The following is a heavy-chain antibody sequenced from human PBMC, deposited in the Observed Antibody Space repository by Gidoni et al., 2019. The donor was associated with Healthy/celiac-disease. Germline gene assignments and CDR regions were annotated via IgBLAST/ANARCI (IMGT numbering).Heavy chain of an antibody. CDR1: GYSISSGYY. CDR2: IYHSGST. J-gene: IGHJ4*02. D-gene: IGHD2-21*01. V-gene: IGHV4-38-2*02. CDR3: ARERDGCGGDCYGDDY. Sequence: QVQLQESGPGLVKPSETLSLTCAVSGYSISSGYYWGWIRQPPGKGLEWIGSIYHSGSTYYNPSLKSRVTISVDTSKNQFSLKLSSVTAADTAVYYCARERDGCGGDCYGDDYWGQGTLVTVSS.